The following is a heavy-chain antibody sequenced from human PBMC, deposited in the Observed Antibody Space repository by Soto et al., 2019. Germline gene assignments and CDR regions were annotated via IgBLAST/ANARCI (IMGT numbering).Heavy chain of an antibody. CDR3: ARRRCLGVRCYGGNWLDP. CDR1: GDSISNYY. V-gene: IGHV4-59*08. D-gene: IGHD2-8*01. CDR2: IPYTGST. J-gene: IGHJ5*02. Sequence: QVQLQESGPGLVKPSETLSLTCTVSGDSISNYYWNWVRQPPGKGLEWIGYIPYTGSTNYNPSLKSRVTISMDTSKNQFSLKLTSVIAADTALYYCARRRCLGVRCYGGNWLDPWGQGILVTVSS.